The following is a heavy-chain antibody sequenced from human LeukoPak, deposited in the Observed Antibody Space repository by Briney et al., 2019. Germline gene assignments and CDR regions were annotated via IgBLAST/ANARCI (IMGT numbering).Heavy chain of an antibody. CDR1: GGSFSGYY. CDR3: ARGALERRGTFFDP. Sequence: SETLSLTCAVYGGSFSGYYWSWIRQPPGKGLEWIGEINHSGSTNYNPSLKSRVTISVDTSKNQFSLKLSSVTAADTAAYYCARGALERRGTFFDPWGQGTLVTVSS. CDR2: INHSGST. J-gene: IGHJ5*02. V-gene: IGHV4-34*01. D-gene: IGHD1-1*01.